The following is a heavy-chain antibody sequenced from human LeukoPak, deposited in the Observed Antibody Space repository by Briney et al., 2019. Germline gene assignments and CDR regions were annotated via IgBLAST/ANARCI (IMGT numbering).Heavy chain of an antibody. CDR3: ARPAVAGKGETVNWFDP. Sequence: SETLSLTCAVYGGSFSGYYWSWIRQPPGKGLEWIGEINHSGSTNYNPSLKSRVTISVDTSKNQFSLKLSSVTAADTAVYYCARPAVAGKGETVNWFDPWGQGTLVTVSS. D-gene: IGHD6-19*01. CDR2: INHSGST. CDR1: GGSFSGYY. V-gene: IGHV4-34*01. J-gene: IGHJ5*02.